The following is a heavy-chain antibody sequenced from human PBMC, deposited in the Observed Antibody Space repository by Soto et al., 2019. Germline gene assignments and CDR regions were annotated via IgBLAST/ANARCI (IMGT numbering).Heavy chain of an antibody. CDR1: GSTFSSHG. J-gene: IGHJ5*02. CDR2: ISYDGSNK. D-gene: IGHD2-15*01. Sequence: GSLRLSCAASGSTFSSHGMHWVRQAPGKGLEWVAVISYDGSNKYYADSVKGRFTISRDNSRNTLYLQMNSLRADDTAVYYCAKAGVVAATWNWFDPWGQGTLVTVSS. CDR3: AKAGVVAATWNWFDP. V-gene: IGHV3-30*18.